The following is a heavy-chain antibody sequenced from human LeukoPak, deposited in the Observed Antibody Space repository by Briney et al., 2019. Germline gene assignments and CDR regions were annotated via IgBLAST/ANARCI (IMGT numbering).Heavy chain of an antibody. CDR2: LNPNSGDT. Sequence: ASVKVSCKASGYIFTGYFMHWVRQAPGQGLEWMGWLNPNSGDTNYAQKFQGRVTMTRDTSISTAYMELSRLRSDDTAMYYCARDERYDSSGYPFDYWGQGTLVSVSS. CDR3: ARDERYDSSGYPFDY. J-gene: IGHJ4*02. D-gene: IGHD3-22*01. CDR1: GYIFTGYF. V-gene: IGHV1-2*02.